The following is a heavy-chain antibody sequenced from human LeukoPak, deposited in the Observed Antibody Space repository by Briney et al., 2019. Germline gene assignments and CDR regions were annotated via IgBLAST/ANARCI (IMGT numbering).Heavy chain of an antibody. CDR2: SDFSGST. J-gene: IGHJ4*02. Sequence: SETLSLTCTVSGGSISSSSYYWGWIRQPPGKGLEWIGNSDFSGSTYYNPSLKSRVTISVDTSKNQFSLKLSSVTAADTAVYYCARQKLWHDYWGQGTLVTVSS. D-gene: IGHD5-18*01. V-gene: IGHV4-39*07. CDR3: ARQKLWHDY. CDR1: GGSISSSSYY.